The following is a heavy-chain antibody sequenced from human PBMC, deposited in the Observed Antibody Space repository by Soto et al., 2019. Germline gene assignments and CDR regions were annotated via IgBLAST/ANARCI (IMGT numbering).Heavy chain of an antibody. CDR1: GFDFRSYE. CDR3: ARETLRDAIDI. Sequence: GSLRLSCVASGFDFRSYEMNWVRQAPGKGLEWVSNIRANDESIYYADSVKGRVRVSRDNAKNSLFLEMNSLRVDDTAVYYCARETLRDAIDIWGQGTMVTVSS. V-gene: IGHV3-48*03. CDR2: IRANDESI. J-gene: IGHJ3*02.